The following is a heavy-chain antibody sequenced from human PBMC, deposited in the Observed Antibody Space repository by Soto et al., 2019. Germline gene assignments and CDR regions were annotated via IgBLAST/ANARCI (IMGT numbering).Heavy chain of an antibody. CDR2: ISCSDDST. Sequence: EVQLLESGGGLVQPGESLRLSCAASGFTFSSYAMSWVRQAPGKGLEWVSVISCSDDSTYYADSVKGRFTISRDNSKNTLYLQMNSLRAEDTAVYYCAKRSSSSTFDYWGQGTLVTVSS. CDR1: GFTFSSYA. D-gene: IGHD6-6*01. J-gene: IGHJ4*02. CDR3: AKRSSSSTFDY. V-gene: IGHV3-23*01.